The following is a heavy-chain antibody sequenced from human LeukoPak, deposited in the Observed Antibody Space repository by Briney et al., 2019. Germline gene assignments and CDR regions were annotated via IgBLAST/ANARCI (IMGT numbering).Heavy chain of an antibody. CDR3: ARETYYGGNSAMVLDY. D-gene: IGHD4-23*01. CDR1: GFTFSSYA. J-gene: IGHJ4*02. Sequence: PGRSLRLSCAASGFTFSSYAMHWVRQAPGKGLEWVAVISYDGSNKYYADSVKGRFTISRDNSKNTLYLQMNSLRAEDTAVYYCARETYYGGNSAMVLDYWGQGTLVTVSS. V-gene: IGHV3-30-3*01. CDR2: ISYDGSNK.